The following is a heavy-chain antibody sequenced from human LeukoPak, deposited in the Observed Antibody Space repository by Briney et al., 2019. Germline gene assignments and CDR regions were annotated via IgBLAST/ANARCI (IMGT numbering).Heavy chain of an antibody. V-gene: IGHV3-30*04. J-gene: IGHJ4*02. CDR2: ISYDGSNK. D-gene: IGHD5-18*01. Sequence: GRSLRLSCAASGFTFSSYAMHWVRQAPGKGLEWVAVISYDGSNKYYADSVKGRFTISRDNSKNTLYLQMNSLRAEDTAVYYCARVGRGYSFNVYCFDYWGQGTLVTVSS. CDR1: GFTFSSYA. CDR3: ARVGRGYSFNVYCFDY.